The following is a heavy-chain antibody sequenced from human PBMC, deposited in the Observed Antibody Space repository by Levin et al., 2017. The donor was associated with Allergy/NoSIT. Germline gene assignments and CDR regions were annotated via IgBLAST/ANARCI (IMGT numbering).Heavy chain of an antibody. CDR3: AIPPQFSPYYDAFDI. Sequence: GGSLRLSCAASGFTFSSYAMSWVRQAPGKGLEWVSAISGSGGSTYYADSVKGRFTISRDNSKNTLYLQMNSLRAEDTAVYYCAIPPQFSPYYDAFDIWGQGTMVTVSS. J-gene: IGHJ3*02. CDR2: ISGSGGST. CDR1: GFTFSSYA. V-gene: IGHV3-23*01. D-gene: IGHD3-10*01.